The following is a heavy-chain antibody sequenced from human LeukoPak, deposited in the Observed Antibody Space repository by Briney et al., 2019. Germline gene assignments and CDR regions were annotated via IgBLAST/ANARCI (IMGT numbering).Heavy chain of an antibody. Sequence: SETLSLTCTVSGGSISSYYWSWIRQPAGKGLEWIGRIYTSGSTNYNPSLKSRATISVDTSNNQFSLRLTSVTAADTAMYYCAAGPWELDFWGQGTLVTVSS. D-gene: IGHD1-26*01. V-gene: IGHV4-4*07. CDR2: IYTSGST. J-gene: IGHJ4*02. CDR1: GGSISSYY. CDR3: AAGPWELDF.